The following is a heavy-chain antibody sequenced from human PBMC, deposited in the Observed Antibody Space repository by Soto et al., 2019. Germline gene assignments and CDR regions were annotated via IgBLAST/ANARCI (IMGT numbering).Heavy chain of an antibody. J-gene: IGHJ4*02. D-gene: IGHD3-3*01. V-gene: IGHV3-33*01. CDR2: IWYDGSNK. Sequence: QVQLVESGGGVVQPGRSLRLSCAASGFTFSDYGMHWVRQAPGKGLEWVAVIWYDGSNKYYADSVKGRFTISRDNSKNTLYLQMSGLRAEDTAVYYCARAPGEDSFGVVKPSDYWGQGTLVTVSS. CDR1: GFTFSDYG. CDR3: ARAPGEDSFGVVKPSDY.